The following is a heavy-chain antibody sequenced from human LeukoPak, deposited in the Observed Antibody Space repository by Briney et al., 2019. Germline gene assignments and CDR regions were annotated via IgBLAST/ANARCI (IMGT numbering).Heavy chain of an antibody. CDR3: ARASSSGWIYFDY. Sequence: SETLSLTCAVYGGSFSGYYWSWIRQPPGKGLEWIGEINHSGSTNYNPSLKSRVTVSVDTSKNLFSLKVNSVTAEDTAVYYCARASSSGWIYFDYWGQGTLVTVSS. J-gene: IGHJ4*02. CDR2: INHSGST. V-gene: IGHV4-34*01. CDR1: GGSFSGYY. D-gene: IGHD6-19*01.